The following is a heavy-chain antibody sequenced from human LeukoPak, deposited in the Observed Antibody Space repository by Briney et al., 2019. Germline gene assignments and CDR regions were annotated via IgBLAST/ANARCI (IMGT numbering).Heavy chain of an antibody. CDR1: GFTFSSYE. CDR2: ISSSGSTI. Sequence: PGGSLRLSCAASGFTFSSYEMNWVRQAPGKGLEWVSYISSSGSTIYYADSVKGRFTISRDNAKNSLYLQMNSLRAEDTAVYYCARDPYDFWSGYYGGHYYYYGMDVWGQGTTVTVSS. D-gene: IGHD3-3*01. J-gene: IGHJ6*02. CDR3: ARDPYDFWSGYYGGHYYYYGMDV. V-gene: IGHV3-48*03.